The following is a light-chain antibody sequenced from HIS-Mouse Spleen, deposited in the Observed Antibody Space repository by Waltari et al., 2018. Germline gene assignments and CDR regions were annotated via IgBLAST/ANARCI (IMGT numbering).Light chain of an antibody. CDR1: SPNIGSNY. J-gene: IGLJ3*02. CDR3: CSYAGSSTWV. CDR2: EGS. Sequence: QSVLTQPPSASGTPGQRVTIPWSGSSPNIGSNYVDWYQQLPGTAPKLMIYEGSKRPSGVSNRFSGSKSGNTASLTISGLQAEDEADYYCCSYAGSSTWVFGGGTKLTVL. V-gene: IGLV2-23*01.